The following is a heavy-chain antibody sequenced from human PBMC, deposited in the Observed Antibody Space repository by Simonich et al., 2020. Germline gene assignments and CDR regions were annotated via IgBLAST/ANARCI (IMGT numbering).Heavy chain of an antibody. Sequence: QVQLVESGGGVVQPGRSLRLSCAASGFTFSSYGMHWVRQAPGKGLGWVAVISNDGSNKNYADSVKGRFTISRDNSKNTLYLQMNSLRAEDTAVYYCAREGLLLDAFDIWGQGTMVTVSS. J-gene: IGHJ3*02. D-gene: IGHD2-15*01. V-gene: IGHV3-30*19. CDR3: AREGLLLDAFDI. CDR2: ISNDGSNK. CDR1: GFTFSSYG.